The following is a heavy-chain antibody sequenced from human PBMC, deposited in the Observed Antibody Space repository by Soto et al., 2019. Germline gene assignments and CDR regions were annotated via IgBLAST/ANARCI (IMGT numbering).Heavy chain of an antibody. CDR1: GFTFSSYS. V-gene: IGHV3-48*01. Sequence: GGSLRLSCAASGFTFSSYSMNWVRLAPGKGLEWVSYISSSSGTIYYADSVKGRFIVSRDNAKNSLYLQMNSLRAEDTAVYYCARRGEGLTLTPTGYWGQGTLVTVSS. CDR2: ISSSSGTI. D-gene: IGHD2-21*02. J-gene: IGHJ4*02. CDR3: ARRGEGLTLTPTGY.